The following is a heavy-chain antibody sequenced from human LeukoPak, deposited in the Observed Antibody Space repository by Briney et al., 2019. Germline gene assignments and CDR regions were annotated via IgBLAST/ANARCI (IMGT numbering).Heavy chain of an antibody. CDR3: TRGWIQLWNDAFDI. Sequence: GGSLRLSCAASGLTFSSYAMTWVRQAPGKGLEWVSGINTSGGSTYYADSVKGRFTISRDNSKNKLYLQMNSLRAEDTAVYYCTRGWIQLWNDAFDIWGHGTLVSVSS. CDR1: GLTFSSYA. V-gene: IGHV3-23*01. CDR2: INTSGGST. D-gene: IGHD5-18*01. J-gene: IGHJ3*02.